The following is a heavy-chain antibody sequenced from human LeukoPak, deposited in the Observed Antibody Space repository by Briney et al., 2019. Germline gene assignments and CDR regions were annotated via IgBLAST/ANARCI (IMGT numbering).Heavy chain of an antibody. Sequence: GGSLRLSCAVSGLTFSSLWMSWVRQAPGKGLEWVANTNPEGSGKYYVDSVKGRFTISRDNAKNSVYLQMDSLRAEDTAVYFCARATDYHFDYWGQGTLVTVSS. CDR3: ARATDYHFDY. D-gene: IGHD4-11*01. V-gene: IGHV3-7*04. CDR1: GLTFSSLW. CDR2: TNPEGSGK. J-gene: IGHJ4*02.